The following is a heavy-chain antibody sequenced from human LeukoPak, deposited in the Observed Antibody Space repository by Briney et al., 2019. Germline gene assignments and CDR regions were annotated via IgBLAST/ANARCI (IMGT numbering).Heavy chain of an antibody. Sequence: GGSLRLSCAASGFTVSSNYMSWVRQAPGKGLEWVSYISSSGSTIYYADSVKGRFTISRDNAKNSLYLQMNSLRAEDTAVYYCARGGSWELPSYYFDYWGQGTLVTVSS. CDR1: GFTVSSNY. CDR3: ARGGSWELPSYYFDY. CDR2: ISSSGSTI. D-gene: IGHD1-26*01. V-gene: IGHV3-11*04. J-gene: IGHJ4*02.